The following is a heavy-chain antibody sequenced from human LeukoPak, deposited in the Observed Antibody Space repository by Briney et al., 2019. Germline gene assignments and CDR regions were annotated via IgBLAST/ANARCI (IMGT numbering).Heavy chain of an antibody. CDR3: ASGVAVAGTYYYYGMDV. Sequence: SVKVSCKASGGTFSIFAVSWVRQAPGQGLEWMGGIIPLFDTTNYAQKFQGRVTISADKSTSTIYMEMSSLRSEDTAVYYCASGVAVAGTYYYYGMDVWGKGTTVTVSS. V-gene: IGHV1-69*06. D-gene: IGHD6-19*01. CDR2: IIPLFDTT. CDR1: GGTFSIFA. J-gene: IGHJ6*04.